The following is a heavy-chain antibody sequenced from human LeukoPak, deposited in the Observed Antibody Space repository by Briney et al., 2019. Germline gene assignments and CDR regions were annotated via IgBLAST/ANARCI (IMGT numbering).Heavy chain of an antibody. J-gene: IGHJ4*02. D-gene: IGHD4-11*01. CDR3: ARGVFYSNSFDY. V-gene: IGHV4-61*02. Sequence: PSETLSLTCTVSGGSISSGSYCWSWIRQPAGKGLEWIGRIYTSGSTNYNPSLKSRVTISVDTSKNQFSLKLSSVTAADTAVYYCARGVFYSNSFDYWGQGTLSPSPQ. CDR2: IYTSGST. CDR1: GGSISSGSYC.